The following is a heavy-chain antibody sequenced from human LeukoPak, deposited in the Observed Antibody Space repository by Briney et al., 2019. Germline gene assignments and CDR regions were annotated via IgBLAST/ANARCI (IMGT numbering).Heavy chain of an antibody. CDR1: GFSLSTSGVG. V-gene: IGHV2-5*02. CDR2: IYWDDDK. D-gene: IGHD6-19*01. Sequence: SGPTLVKPTQTLTLTCTFSGFSLSTSGVGVGWIRQPPGKALEWLALIYWDDDKRYSPSLKSRLTITNDTSKNQVVLTMTNMDPVDTATYYCAHLSSGWRYFDYWGQGTLVTVSS. J-gene: IGHJ4*02. CDR3: AHLSSGWRYFDY.